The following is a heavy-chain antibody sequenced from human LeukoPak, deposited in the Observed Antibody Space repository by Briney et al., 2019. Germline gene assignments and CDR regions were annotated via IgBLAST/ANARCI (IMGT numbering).Heavy chain of an antibody. CDR3: ARRRYSSGWGLNYWYFDL. D-gene: IGHD6-19*01. CDR2: IYSGGST. V-gene: IGHV3-53*01. Sequence: GGSLRLSCAASGFTVSSNYMSWVRQAPGKGLEWVSVIYSGGSTYYADSVKGRFTISRDNPKNTLYLQMNSLRAEDTAVYYCARRRYSSGWGLNYWYFDLWGRGTLVTVSS. J-gene: IGHJ2*01. CDR1: GFTVSSNY.